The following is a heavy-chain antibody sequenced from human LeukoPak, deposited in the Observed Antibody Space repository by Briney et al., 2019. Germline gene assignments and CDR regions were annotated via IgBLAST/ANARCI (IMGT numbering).Heavy chain of an antibody. J-gene: IGHJ3*02. CDR1: GGSISSSSYY. Sequence: SETLSLTCTVSGGSISSSSYYWGWIRQPPGKGLEWIGSIYYSGSTYYNPSLKSRATISVDTSKNQFSLKLSSVTAADTAVYYCARHYYDSSGYRDAFDIWGQGTMVTVSS. V-gene: IGHV4-39*01. D-gene: IGHD3-22*01. CDR2: IYYSGST. CDR3: ARHYYDSSGYRDAFDI.